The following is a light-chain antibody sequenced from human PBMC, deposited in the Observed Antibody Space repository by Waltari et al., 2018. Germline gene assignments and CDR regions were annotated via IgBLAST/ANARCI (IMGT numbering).Light chain of an antibody. CDR1: QSVSST. CDR3: QQYSYWPRT. CDR2: GAS. Sequence: ETVMTQSPATRSVSPGERATLSCRASQSVSSTLACYQHKPGQAPRLLIYGASPMATDIPARFSGGGSGTEFTLIISSLQSEDFAVYFCQQYSYWPRTFGRGTKVEIK. J-gene: IGKJ1*01. V-gene: IGKV3-15*01.